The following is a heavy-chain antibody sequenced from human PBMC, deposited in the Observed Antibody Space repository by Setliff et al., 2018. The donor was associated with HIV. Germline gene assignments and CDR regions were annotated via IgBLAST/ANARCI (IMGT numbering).Heavy chain of an antibody. V-gene: IGHV4-39*01. D-gene: IGHD3-9*01. CDR1: GVSISSSNYY. J-gene: IGHJ4*02. CDR3: ARLRYYDILTGYAFDY. CDR2: ILYSGST. Sequence: SETLSLTCTVSGVSISSSNYYWAWIRQPPGKGLEWIGNILYSGSTYYNPSLRSRVTISADTSKKQFSLKLSSVTAADTAVYYCARLRYYDILTGYAFDYWGQGTLVTVSS.